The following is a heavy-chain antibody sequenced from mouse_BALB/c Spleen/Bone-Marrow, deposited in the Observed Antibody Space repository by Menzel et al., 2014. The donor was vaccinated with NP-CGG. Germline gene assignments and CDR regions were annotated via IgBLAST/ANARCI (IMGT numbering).Heavy chain of an antibody. V-gene: IGHV1S56*01. CDR2: IYPGNVNT. J-gene: IGHJ4*01. CDR3: ARGGWLRDAMDY. D-gene: IGHD2-2*01. Sequence: QVQLKESGPELVKPGASVRISCKASGHTFTSYYIHWVKQRPGQGLEWIGWIYPGNVNTKYNEKFKGKATLTADKSSSTAYMQLSSLTSEDSAVYFCARGGWLRDAMDYWGQGTSVTVSS. CDR1: GHTFTSYY.